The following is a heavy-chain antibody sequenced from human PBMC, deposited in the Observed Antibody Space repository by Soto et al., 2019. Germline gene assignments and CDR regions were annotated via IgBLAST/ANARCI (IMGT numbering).Heavy chain of an antibody. CDR3: ARGKAMDV. CDR1: GGTFSSFA. Sequence: QVQLVQSGAEVKKPGSSVKVSCKASGGTFSSFAINWMRQAPGQGLQWMGGIMPILGTPNYAQRFQGRVTITADESTSPSYLEFRSLSSEDTAVYYCARGKAMDVWGQGTTVTVSS. J-gene: IGHJ6*02. CDR2: IMPILGTP. V-gene: IGHV1-69*01. D-gene: IGHD6-13*01.